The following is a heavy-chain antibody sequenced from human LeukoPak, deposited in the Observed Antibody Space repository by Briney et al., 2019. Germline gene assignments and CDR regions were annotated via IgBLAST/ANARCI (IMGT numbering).Heavy chain of an antibody. J-gene: IGHJ3*02. Sequence: GGSLRLSCAASGFTFSSYATHWVRQAPGKGLEWVAVISYDGSNKYYADSVKGRFTISRDNSKNTLYLQMNSLRAEDTAVYYCARDQDAIQLVAFDIWGQGTMVTVSS. D-gene: IGHD1-1*01. CDR2: ISYDGSNK. CDR3: ARDQDAIQLVAFDI. V-gene: IGHV3-30-3*01. CDR1: GFTFSSYA.